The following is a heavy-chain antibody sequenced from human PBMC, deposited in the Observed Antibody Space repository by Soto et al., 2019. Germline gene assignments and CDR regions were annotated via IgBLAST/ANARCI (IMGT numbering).Heavy chain of an antibody. V-gene: IGHV1-46*01. J-gene: IGHJ4*02. CDR2: INPSGGST. Sequence: ASVKVSCKASGYTFTSYYMHWLRQAPGQGLEWMGIINPSGGSTSYAQKFQGRVTMTRDTSTSTVYMELSSLRSEDTAVYYCARGQYYYDSSGYYYIYWGQGTLVTVSS. CDR1: GYTFTSYY. D-gene: IGHD3-22*01. CDR3: ARGQYYYDSSGYYYIY.